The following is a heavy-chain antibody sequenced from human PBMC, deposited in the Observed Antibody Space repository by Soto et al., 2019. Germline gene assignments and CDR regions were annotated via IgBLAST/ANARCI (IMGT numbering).Heavy chain of an antibody. CDR2: MNPDSGVT. CDR3: ARGGSMVTESYFDI. D-gene: IGHD2-21*02. J-gene: IGHJ4*02. V-gene: IGHV1-2*02. Sequence: ASVKVSCKTSGYTFGDFYIHWMRQAPGQGLEWMGWMNPDSGVTDLAQKFRARVTMARDTSTNTAYMALDRLRSEDTGDYYYARGGSMVTESYFDIWGQGTLVTVSS. CDR1: GYTFGDFY.